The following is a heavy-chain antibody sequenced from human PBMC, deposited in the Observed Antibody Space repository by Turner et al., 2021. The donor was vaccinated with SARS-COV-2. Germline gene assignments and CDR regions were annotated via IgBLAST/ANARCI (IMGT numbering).Heavy chain of an antibody. D-gene: IGHD3-22*01. J-gene: IGHJ2*01. V-gene: IGHV4-39*01. CDR1: GGSISSSSYY. CDR2: IYYSGST. Sequence: QLQLQESCPGLVKPSETLSLTCTVSGGSISSSSYYWGWIRQPPGKGLEWIGSIYYSGSTYYNPSLKSRVTISVDTSKNQFSLKLSSVTAADTAVYYCATPSVSYDSSGYFHFDLWGRGTLVTVSS. CDR3: ATPSVSYDSSGYFHFDL.